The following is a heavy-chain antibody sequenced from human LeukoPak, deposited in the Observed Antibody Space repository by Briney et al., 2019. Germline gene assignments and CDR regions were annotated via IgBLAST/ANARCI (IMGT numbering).Heavy chain of an antibody. V-gene: IGHV3-74*01. CDR3: ARAYDILTGYYHFDY. Sequence: PGRSLRLSCAASGFTFSSYAMHWVRQAPGKGLVWVSGINSDGSTKSYADSVKGRFTISRDNAKNTLYLQMNSLRAEDTAVYYCARAYDILTGYYHFDYWGQGTLVTVSS. D-gene: IGHD3-9*01. CDR1: GFTFSSYA. CDR2: INSDGSTK. J-gene: IGHJ4*02.